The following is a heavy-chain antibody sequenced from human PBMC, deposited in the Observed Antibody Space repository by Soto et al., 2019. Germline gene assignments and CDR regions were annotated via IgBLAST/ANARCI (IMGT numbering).Heavy chain of an antibody. J-gene: IGHJ6*02. D-gene: IGHD3-10*01. CDR3: ARDEVTIVRRLPYYYYGMDV. CDR2: IWYDGSNK. V-gene: IGHV3-33*01. CDR1: GFTFSRYV. Sequence: PGGSLRLSCAASGFTFSRYVIHWVRQAPGKGLEWVAVIWYDGSNKYYADSVKGRFTISRDNSKNTLYLQMNSLRAEDTAVYYCARDEVTIVRRLPYYYYGMDVRGQGTTVTLSS.